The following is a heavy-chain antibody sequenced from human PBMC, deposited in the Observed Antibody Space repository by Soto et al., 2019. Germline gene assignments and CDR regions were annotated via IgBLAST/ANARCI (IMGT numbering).Heavy chain of an antibody. CDR1: GYTFTAYY. D-gene: IGHD3-3*01. V-gene: IGHV1-2*04. CDR2: INTNTGYT. CDR3: AKAQRAYDFWRGPVDS. Sequence: QVQLVQSGAEVKKPGASVKVSCQASGYTFTAYYVHWVRQAPGQGLEWLGWINTNTGYTESAQKFQGWVSMTRDASINTAYMELTRVTYNDTAVYFCAKAQRAYDFWRGPVDSWGQGTLVTVSS. J-gene: IGHJ4*02.